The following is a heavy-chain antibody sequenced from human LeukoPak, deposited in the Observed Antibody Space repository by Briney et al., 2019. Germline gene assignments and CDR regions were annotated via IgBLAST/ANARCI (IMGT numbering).Heavy chain of an antibody. CDR3: AKDPTTVVTLRPWGYFDY. CDR1: GFTFSSYG. V-gene: IGHV3-30*18. Sequence: GGSLRLSCAASGFTFSSYGMHWVRQAPGKGLEWVAVISYDGSNKYYADSVKGRFTISRDNSKNTLYLQMNSLRAEDTAVYYCAKDPTTVVTLRPWGYFDYWGQGTLVTVSS. J-gene: IGHJ4*02. D-gene: IGHD4-23*01. CDR2: ISYDGSNK.